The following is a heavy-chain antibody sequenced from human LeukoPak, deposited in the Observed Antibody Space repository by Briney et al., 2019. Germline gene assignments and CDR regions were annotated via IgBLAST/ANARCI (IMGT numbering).Heavy chain of an antibody. CDR3: ARRPSIVGAPIQH. J-gene: IGHJ1*01. CDR1: GYSFTSYW. CDR2: IYPGDSDT. Sequence: GKSLKISCKGSGYSFTSYWIGWVRQMPGKGLEWMGIIYPGDSDTRYSPSFQGQVTISADKSISTAYLQWSSLKASDTAMYYCARRPSIVGAPIQHWGQGTLVTVSS. V-gene: IGHV5-51*01. D-gene: IGHD1-26*01.